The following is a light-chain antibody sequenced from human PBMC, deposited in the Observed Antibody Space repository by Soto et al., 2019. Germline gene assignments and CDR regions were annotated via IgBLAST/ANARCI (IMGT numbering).Light chain of an antibody. CDR3: QQYNNWPPDRT. J-gene: IGKJ1*01. CDR1: QGIGND. Sequence: DIQMTQSPSSLSASVGDRVTVTCRASQGIGNDLGWFQQKPGKAPKRLIFAASSLESGVPSRFSGSASGTEFTLTISSLQPEDFATYYCQQYNNWPPDRTFGQGTKVEIK. V-gene: IGKV1-17*01. CDR2: AAS.